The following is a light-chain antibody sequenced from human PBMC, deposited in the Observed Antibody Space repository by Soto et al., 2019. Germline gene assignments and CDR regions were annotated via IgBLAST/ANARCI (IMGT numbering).Light chain of an antibody. Sequence: DIQMTQSPSSVSASVGDRVTITCRASQGISSLLAWYQQKPGKAPKLLIYAASSLQRGVSSRFRVSGPGTDFTLTISSLQPEDFATYYCQQSYSTPSTFGPGTKVDI. CDR1: QGISSL. V-gene: IGKV1-12*02. J-gene: IGKJ3*01. CDR2: AAS. CDR3: QQSYSTPST.